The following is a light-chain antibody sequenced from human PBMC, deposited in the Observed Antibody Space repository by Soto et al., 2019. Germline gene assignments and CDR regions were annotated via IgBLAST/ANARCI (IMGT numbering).Light chain of an antibody. Sequence: DIQMTQSPSTLSASVGDRVTITCRASQSMSSWLAWYQQKPGKAPKLLIYDASSLESGVPSRFSGSGSGSEFTLTISSLQPDYFATYYCQQYNTYPLTSGGGTKVEIK. CDR3: QQYNTYPLT. J-gene: IGKJ4*01. CDR1: QSMSSW. V-gene: IGKV1-5*01. CDR2: DAS.